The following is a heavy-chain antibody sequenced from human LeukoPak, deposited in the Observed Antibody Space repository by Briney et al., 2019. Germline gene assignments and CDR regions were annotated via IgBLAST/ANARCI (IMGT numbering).Heavy chain of an antibody. V-gene: IGHV3-7*01. J-gene: IGHJ4*02. Sequence: PGGSLRLSCAASGFTFSTYWMTWVRQAPGKGLEWVANIQQDSRNKYYIDSVKGRFTISRDNAKNSLYLQMTSLRVEDTAVYYCARGGMAHQSFDYWGQGTLVTVSS. CDR3: ARGGMAHQSFDY. CDR1: GFTFSTYW. D-gene: IGHD1-14*01. CDR2: IQQDSRNK.